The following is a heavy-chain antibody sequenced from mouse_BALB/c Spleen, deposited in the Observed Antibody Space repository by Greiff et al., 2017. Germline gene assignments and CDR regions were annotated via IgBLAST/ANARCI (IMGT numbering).Heavy chain of an antibody. CDR2: INPGSGGT. CDR3: ARTGGLRRGAMDY. D-gene: IGHD2-4*01. Sequence: VKLQESGAELVRPGTSVKVSCKASGYAFTNYLIEWVKQRPGQGLEWIGVINPGSGGTNYNEKFKGKATLTADKSSSTAYMQLSSLTSDDSAVYFCARTGGLRRGAMDYWGEGTSVTVSS. CDR1: GYAFTNYL. J-gene: IGHJ4*01. V-gene: IGHV1-54*03.